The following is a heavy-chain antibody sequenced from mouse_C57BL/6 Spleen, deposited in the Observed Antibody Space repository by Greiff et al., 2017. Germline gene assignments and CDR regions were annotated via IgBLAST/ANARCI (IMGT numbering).Heavy chain of an antibody. V-gene: IGHV1-72*01. Sequence: QVQLQQSGAELVKPGASVKLSCTASGYTFTSYWMHWVKQRPGRGLEWIGRIDPNSGGTKYNEKFKSKATLTVDKPSSTAYMQLSSLTSEDTAVYYCATEEGGDWSGFAYWGQGTLVTVA. J-gene: IGHJ3*01. CDR2: IDPNSGGT. CDR1: GYTFTSYW. D-gene: IGHD3-3*01. CDR3: ATEEGGDWSGFAY.